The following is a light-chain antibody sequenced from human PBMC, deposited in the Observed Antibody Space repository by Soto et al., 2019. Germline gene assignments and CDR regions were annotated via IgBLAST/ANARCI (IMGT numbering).Light chain of an antibody. J-gene: IGKJ5*01. CDR3: QQRHMWPIP. CDR1: QSFRGL. Sequence: EVVFTQSPVTLTLSPGERATLSCRASQSFRGLLAWYQQKPGQAPRLLIYDAYNRATGIPPRFSGSGSGTDFTLTISSLEPEDSAVYYCQQRHMWPIPFGQGTRPAIK. CDR2: DAY. V-gene: IGKV3-11*01.